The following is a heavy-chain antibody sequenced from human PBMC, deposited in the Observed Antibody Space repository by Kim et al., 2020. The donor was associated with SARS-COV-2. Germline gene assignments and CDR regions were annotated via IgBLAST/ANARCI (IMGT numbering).Heavy chain of an antibody. J-gene: IGHJ4*02. Sequence: QKFQERGTITRDMSTSTAYMELSSLRSEDTAVYYCAARDPIAAAGPLDYWGQGTLVTVSS. V-gene: IGHV1-58*01. D-gene: IGHD6-13*01. CDR3: AARDPIAAAGPLDY.